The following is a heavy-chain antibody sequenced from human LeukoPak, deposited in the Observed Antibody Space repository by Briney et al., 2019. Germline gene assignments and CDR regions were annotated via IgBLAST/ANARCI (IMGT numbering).Heavy chain of an antibody. CDR2: INPNSGGT. V-gene: IGHV1-2*02. D-gene: IGHD4-17*01. CDR3: AREDYGDVGAFDI. CDR1: GYTFTGYY. J-gene: IGHJ3*02. Sequence: ASVNVSCKASGYTFTGYYMHWVRQAPGQGLEWMGWINPNSGGTNYAQKFQGRVTMTRDTSISTAYMELSRLRSDDTAVYYCAREDYGDVGAFDIWGQGTMVTVSS.